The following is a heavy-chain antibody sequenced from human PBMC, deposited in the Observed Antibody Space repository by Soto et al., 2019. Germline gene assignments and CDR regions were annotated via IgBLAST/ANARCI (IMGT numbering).Heavy chain of an antibody. J-gene: IGHJ6*02. D-gene: IGHD3-22*01. V-gene: IGHV3-30*18. Sequence: LRLSCAASGFTFSSYGMHWVRQAPGKGLEWVAVISYDGSNKYYADSVKGRFTISRDNSKNTLYLQMNSLRAEDTAVYYCAKDSALYYDSSGHTPYYYYGMDVWGQGTTVTVSS. CDR2: ISYDGSNK. CDR3: AKDSALYYDSSGHTPYYYYGMDV. CDR1: GFTFSSYG.